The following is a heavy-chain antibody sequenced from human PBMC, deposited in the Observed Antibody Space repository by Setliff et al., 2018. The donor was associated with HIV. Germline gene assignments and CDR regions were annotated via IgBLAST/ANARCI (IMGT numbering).Heavy chain of an antibody. V-gene: IGHV4-4*09. CDR1: GGSISSYY. CDR2: IYTSGST. Sequence: PSETLSLTCTVSGGSISSYYWSWIRQPPGKGLEWIGYIYTSGSTNYNPSLKSRVTISLDTSKNQFSLKLSSLTAADTAVYFCARGRGSSSSWPIDYWGQGTLVTVSS. CDR3: ARGRGSSSSWPIDY. J-gene: IGHJ4*02. D-gene: IGHD6-13*01.